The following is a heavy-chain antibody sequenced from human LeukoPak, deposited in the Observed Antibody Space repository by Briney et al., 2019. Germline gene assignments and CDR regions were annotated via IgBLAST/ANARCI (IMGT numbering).Heavy chain of an antibody. CDR1: GLTVSGNC. CDR2: IKQDGSER. CDR3: ARDSPPARPYYYYYYMDV. J-gene: IGHJ6*03. V-gene: IGHV3-7*01. Sequence: GGSLRLSCAASGLTVSGNCMNWVRQAPGKGLEWVANIKQDGSERYYVDSVKGRFTISRDNAKNSLYLQMNSLRAEDTAVYYCARDSPPARPYYYYYYMDVWGKGTTVTVSS. D-gene: IGHD6-6*01.